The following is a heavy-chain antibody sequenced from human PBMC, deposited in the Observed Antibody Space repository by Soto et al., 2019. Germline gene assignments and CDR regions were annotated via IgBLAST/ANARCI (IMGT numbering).Heavy chain of an antibody. CDR2: VSDTGDT. D-gene: IGHD3-16*01. V-gene: IGHV4-34*01. J-gene: IGHJ4*02. Sequence: SETLSLTCVVHGGSFSDAHWTWIRQAPGKGLEWIGEVSDTGDTDYYPSLKSRARISIDTSKNQFSLRLTSATAADTAVYYCARERGSFDSWGQGTQVTVSS. CDR1: GGSFSDAH. CDR3: ARERGSFDS.